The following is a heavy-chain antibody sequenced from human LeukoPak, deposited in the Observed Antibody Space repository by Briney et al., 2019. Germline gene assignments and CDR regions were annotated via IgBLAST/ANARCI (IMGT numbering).Heavy chain of an antibody. V-gene: IGHV3-23*01. Sequence: QSGGSLRLSCAASGFTFSNYAMSWVRQAPGRGLEWVSVVSGGGGSTYSADSVKGRFTISRDNSESTLSLQMNSLRAEDTAVYYCAKANTFYFASGTYWDAWGQGTLVTVSS. J-gene: IGHJ5*02. CDR2: VSGGGGST. CDR1: GFTFSNYA. D-gene: IGHD3-10*01. CDR3: AKANTFYFASGTYWDA.